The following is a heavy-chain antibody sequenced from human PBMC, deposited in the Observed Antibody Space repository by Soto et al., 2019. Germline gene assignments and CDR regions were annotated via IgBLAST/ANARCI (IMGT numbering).Heavy chain of an antibody. Sequence: QVQLVQSGAEVKKPGSSVKVSCKASGVTFNTYTISWVRQVPGQGLEWMGGIMPLYAKPTYAQPFLGRLTIAADENTSTVYMELSSLRSEDTALYYWGSLNNWRSGDGRIDVWGRVTAVSVSS. CDR3: GSLNNWRSGDGRIDV. V-gene: IGHV1-69*01. CDR2: IMPLYAKP. CDR1: GVTFNTYT. D-gene: IGHD3-10*01. J-gene: IGHJ6*02.